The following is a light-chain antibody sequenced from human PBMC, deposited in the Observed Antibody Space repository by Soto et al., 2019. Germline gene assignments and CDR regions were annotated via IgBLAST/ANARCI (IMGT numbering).Light chain of an antibody. CDR1: QSVNTN. CDR2: GAS. V-gene: IGKV3D-15*01. J-gene: IGKJ1*01. Sequence: EIVLTLSPATLSLAPGERATLSWRASQSVNTNVAWYQQEPGQAPRLLIYGASTRATGIPARFSGSVSGTEFALTISSLQPDDFATYYCQQYNSYSRTFGQGTKVDI. CDR3: QQYNSYSRT.